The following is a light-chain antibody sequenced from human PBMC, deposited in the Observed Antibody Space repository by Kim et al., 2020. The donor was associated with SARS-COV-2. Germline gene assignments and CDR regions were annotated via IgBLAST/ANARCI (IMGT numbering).Light chain of an antibody. CDR3: QVWDSTSDHHWV. Sequence: SYELTQPPSVSVAPGETARITCGENNIGSKSVHWYQQKPGQAPILVMHYDKDRPSGIPERFSGSNSGNTATLTISGVEAGDEADYYCQVWDSTSDHHWVFGGGTQLTVL. V-gene: IGLV3-21*04. J-gene: IGLJ3*02. CDR2: YDK. CDR1: NIGSKS.